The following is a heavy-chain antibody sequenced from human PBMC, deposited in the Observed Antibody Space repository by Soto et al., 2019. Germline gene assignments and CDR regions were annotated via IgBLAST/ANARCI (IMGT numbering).Heavy chain of an antibody. CDR1: GVTFSSYA. CDR2: IIPIFGTA. J-gene: IGHJ4*02. CDR3: ATFLRKRGLYCTNGVCYPPYFDY. V-gene: IGHV1-69*13. Sequence: SVKVSCKASGVTFSSYAISWVRQAPGQGLEWMGGIIPIFGTANYAQKFQGRVTITADESTSTAYMELSSLRSEDTAVYYCATFLRKRGLYCTNGVCYPPYFDYWGQGTLVTVSS. D-gene: IGHD2-8*01.